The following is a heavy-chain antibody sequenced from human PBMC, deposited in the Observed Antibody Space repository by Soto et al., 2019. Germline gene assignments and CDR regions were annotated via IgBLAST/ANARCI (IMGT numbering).Heavy chain of an antibody. CDR3: ARDQGGQSGNFIFDH. Sequence: PSETLSLTCTVSGGSISSSSYYWGWIRQPPGKGLEWIGNIYYRGTTYYNPSLKSRVTISVDTSKNQFSLKLASVTADDTAVYYCARDQGGQSGNFIFDHWGQGALVTVSS. D-gene: IGHD1-26*01. CDR2: IYYRGTT. J-gene: IGHJ4*02. CDR1: GGSISSSSYY. V-gene: IGHV4-39*02.